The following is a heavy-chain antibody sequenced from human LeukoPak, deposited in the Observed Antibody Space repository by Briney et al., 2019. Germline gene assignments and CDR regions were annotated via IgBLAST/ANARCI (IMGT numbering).Heavy chain of an antibody. CDR2: IYAGGST. J-gene: IGHJ4*02. D-gene: IGHD6-13*01. V-gene: IGHV3-53*05. CDR1: GFIFSDNF. CDR3: ARDLKYSSSWYGTKIDY. Sequence: GGSLRLSCAASGFIFSDNFMSWVRQAPGKGLEWVSVIYAGGSTYYADSVKGRFTISRDNSKNTLYLQMNSLRAEDTAVFYCARDLKYSSSWYGTKIDYWGQGTLVTVSS.